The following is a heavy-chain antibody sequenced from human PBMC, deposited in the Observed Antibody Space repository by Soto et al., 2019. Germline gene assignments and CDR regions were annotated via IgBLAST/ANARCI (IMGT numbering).Heavy chain of an antibody. Sequence: GGSLRLSCAASGFTVSSNYMSWVRQAPGKGLEWVSVIYSGGSTYYADSVKGRFTISRDNSKNTLYLQMNSLRAEDTAVYYCARDKDSSGWRDDAFDIWGQGTMVTVSS. CDR2: IYSGGST. D-gene: IGHD6-19*01. CDR3: ARDKDSSGWRDDAFDI. J-gene: IGHJ3*02. V-gene: IGHV3-53*01. CDR1: GFTVSSNY.